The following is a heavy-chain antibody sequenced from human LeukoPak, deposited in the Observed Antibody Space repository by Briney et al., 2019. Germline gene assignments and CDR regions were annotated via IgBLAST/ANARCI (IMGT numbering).Heavy chain of an antibody. V-gene: IGHV1-18*01. J-gene: IGHJ4*02. CDR3: ARGPYGRVIVTTDLDY. Sequence: ASVKVSCKASGYTFTSYGITWVRQAPGQGLEWMDWISAYNGNTNYAQKVQGRVTMTTDTSTSTAYMELRSLRSDDTAVYYCARGPYGRVIVTTDLDYWGQGTLVTVSS. D-gene: IGHD3-16*02. CDR2: ISAYNGNT. CDR1: GYTFTSYG.